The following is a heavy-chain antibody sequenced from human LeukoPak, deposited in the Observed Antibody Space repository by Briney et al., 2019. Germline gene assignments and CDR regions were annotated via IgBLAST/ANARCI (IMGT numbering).Heavy chain of an antibody. D-gene: IGHD3-22*01. CDR3: AKGGGVSGYSAAEH. J-gene: IGHJ1*01. V-gene: IGHV3-23*01. CDR2: ISASGEHT. CDR1: GFTFGVYA. Sequence: PGASLRLSCAASGFTFGVYALSWVRQAPGEGLQWVSTISASGEHTYYADSVKGRFVISRDNSKNTLHLEMNSLRAEDTALYYCAKGGGVSGYSAAEHWGQGTQVFVSS.